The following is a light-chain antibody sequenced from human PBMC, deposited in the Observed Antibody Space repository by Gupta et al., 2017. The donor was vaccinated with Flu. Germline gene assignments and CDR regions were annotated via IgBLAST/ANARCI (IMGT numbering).Light chain of an antibody. J-gene: IGLJ1*01. Sequence: SVLTPPPSASASPGQRVTISCSGSKSNIENNPVNWYQQLPGTAPNLLIYSNNLRPVGVPDRFFASKSGTSASLAISGLQSEDEADYYCATWDDTLNGHVFGTGTKVTV. CDR3: ATWDDTLNGHV. V-gene: IGLV1-44*01. CDR1: KSNIENNP. CDR2: SNN.